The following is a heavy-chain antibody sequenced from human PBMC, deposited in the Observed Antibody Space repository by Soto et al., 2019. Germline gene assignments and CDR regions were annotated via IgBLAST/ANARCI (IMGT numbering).Heavy chain of an antibody. CDR2: MNPNSGNT. J-gene: IGHJ5*02. CDR3: ASDMSTT. V-gene: IGHV1-8*01. Sequence: QVKRVQSGAEVNKPGASVKVSCKASGYTFTSHDINWMRQATGQGLEWMGWMNPNSGNTNYAQKFQGRVTMTRDTSISTAYMELTNLRSEDTAIYYCASDMSTTWGQGTLVTVSS. D-gene: IGHD2-2*01. CDR1: GYTFTSHD.